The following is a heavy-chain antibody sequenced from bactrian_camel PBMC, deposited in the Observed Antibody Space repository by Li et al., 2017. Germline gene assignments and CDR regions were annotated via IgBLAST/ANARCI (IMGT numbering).Heavy chain of an antibody. J-gene: IGHJ4*01. Sequence: HVQLVESGGGLVQPGGSLRLSCVTSKEAFGSHCMSWYRQAPGKKREFVSSIITDGIAAYGDSVEGRFTISQNNVKNTAYLQMDSLNPEDTAMYYCINPRCNGDSCWFSYWGQGTQVTVS. CDR2: IITDGIA. CDR1: KEAFGSHC. V-gene: IGHV3S53*01. D-gene: IGHD6*01. CDR3: INPRCNGDSCWFSY.